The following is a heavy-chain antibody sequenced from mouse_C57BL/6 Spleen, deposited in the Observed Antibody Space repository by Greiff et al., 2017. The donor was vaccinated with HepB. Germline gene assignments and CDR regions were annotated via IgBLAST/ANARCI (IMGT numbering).Heavy chain of an antibody. V-gene: IGHV1-54*01. J-gene: IGHJ3*01. CDR2: INPGSGGT. CDR1: GYAFTNYL. Sequence: QVQLKQSGAELVRPGTSVKVSCKASGYAFTNYLIEWVKQRPGQGLEWIGVINPGSGGTNYNEKFKGKATLTADKSSSTAYMQLSSLTSEDSAVYFCARSLYYDYDGGWFAYWGQGTLVTVSA. D-gene: IGHD2-4*01. CDR3: ARSLYYDYDGGWFAY.